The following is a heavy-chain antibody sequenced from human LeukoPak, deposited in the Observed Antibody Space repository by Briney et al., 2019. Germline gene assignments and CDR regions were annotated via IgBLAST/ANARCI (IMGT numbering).Heavy chain of an antibody. J-gene: IGHJ5*02. Sequence: GASVKVSCKASGLTFTSSAMQWVRQARGQRLEWIGWIVVGSGNTNYAQKFQERVTITRDMSTSTAYMELSSLRSEDTAVYYCAAVWDIVVVPAASWGQGTLVTVSS. CDR2: IVVGSGNT. V-gene: IGHV1-58*02. CDR1: GLTFTSSA. CDR3: AAVWDIVVVPAAS. D-gene: IGHD2-2*01.